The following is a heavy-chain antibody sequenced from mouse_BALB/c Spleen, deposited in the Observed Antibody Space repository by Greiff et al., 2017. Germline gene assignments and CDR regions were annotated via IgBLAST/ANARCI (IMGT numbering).Heavy chain of an antibody. D-gene: IGHD2-3*01. CDR2: ISSGGSYT. CDR1: GFTFSSYA. Sequence: EVMLVESGGGLVKPGGSLKLSCAASGFTFSSYAMSWVRQTPEKRLEWVATISSGGSYTYYPDSVKGRFTISRANAKNTLYLQMSSLRSEDTAMYYCARLDGYSVDYWGQGTTLTVSS. CDR3: ARLDGYSVDY. J-gene: IGHJ2*01. V-gene: IGHV5-9-1*01.